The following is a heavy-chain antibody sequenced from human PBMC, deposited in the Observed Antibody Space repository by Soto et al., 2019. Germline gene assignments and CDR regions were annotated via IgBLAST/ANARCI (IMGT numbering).Heavy chain of an antibody. CDR2: ISGSSDST. J-gene: IGHJ4*02. Sequence: EVQLLESGGGLVQPGGSLRLSCAASGFTFSSYAMRWVRQAQGKGLEWVSSISGSSDSTYYADSVKGRLTIARDNSKNTLYLQMNSLRAEDTAVYYCARRGSGNYYDYWGQGTLVTVSS. CDR3: ARRGSGNYYDY. CDR1: GFTFSSYA. V-gene: IGHV3-23*01. D-gene: IGHD1-26*01.